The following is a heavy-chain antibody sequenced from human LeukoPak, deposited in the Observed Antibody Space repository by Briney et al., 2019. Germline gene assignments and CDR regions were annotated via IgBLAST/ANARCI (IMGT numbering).Heavy chain of an antibody. V-gene: IGHV3-7*01. Sequence: GGSLRLSCTASGFTFSSYWMSWVRQAPGKGLEWVANIKKDGSEKYYVDSVKGRFTISRDNAKTSLYLQMNSLRAEDTAVYYCAKDDSSGHNWFDPWGQGTLVTVSS. CDR1: GFTFSSYW. CDR3: AKDDSSGHNWFDP. D-gene: IGHD6-19*01. CDR2: IKKDGSEK. J-gene: IGHJ5*02.